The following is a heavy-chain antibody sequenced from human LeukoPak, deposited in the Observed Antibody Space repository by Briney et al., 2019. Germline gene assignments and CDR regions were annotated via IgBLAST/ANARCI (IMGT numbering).Heavy chain of an antibody. J-gene: IGHJ4*02. Sequence: GGFLRLSCADSGFGFSAYWMTWVRQAPGKGLEWVASIKKDGSEKHFVDSLKGLFTISRDNARNSLFLQMNSLRADDTAVYYCARARSNTNGPHYFDYWGQGTLVTVSS. D-gene: IGHD4-11*01. V-gene: IGHV3-7*01. CDR2: IKKDGSEK. CDR1: GFGFSAYW. CDR3: ARARSNTNGPHYFDY.